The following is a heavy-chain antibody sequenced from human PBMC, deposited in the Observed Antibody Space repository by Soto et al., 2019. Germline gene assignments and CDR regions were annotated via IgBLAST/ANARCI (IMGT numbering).Heavy chain of an antibody. V-gene: IGHV1-18*01. Sequence: ASVKVSCKASGYTFTSYGISWVRQAPGQGLEWMGRISAYNSNTNYAQKLQGRVTMTTDTSTSTAYMELRSLRSGDTAVYYCARAVVEVTMVRGVIYYYYYMDVWGKGTTVTVSS. CDR1: GYTFTSYG. CDR3: ARAVVEVTMVRGVIYYYYYMDV. CDR2: ISAYNSNT. J-gene: IGHJ6*03. D-gene: IGHD3-10*01.